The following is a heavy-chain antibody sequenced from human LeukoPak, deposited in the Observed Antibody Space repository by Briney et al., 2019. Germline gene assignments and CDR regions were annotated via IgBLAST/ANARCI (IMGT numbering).Heavy chain of an antibody. J-gene: IGHJ3*01. V-gene: IGHV4-38-2*02. D-gene: IGHD1-1*01. CDR1: GYSISSGYY. Sequence: PSETLSLTCTVSGYSISSGYYWGWIRQPPGKGLEWIGSIYHSGSTYYNPSLKSRVTISVDTSKNQFSLKLSSVTAADTAVYYCARRGPSAQLLWGQGTMVTVSS. CDR2: IYHSGST. CDR3: ARRGPSAQLL.